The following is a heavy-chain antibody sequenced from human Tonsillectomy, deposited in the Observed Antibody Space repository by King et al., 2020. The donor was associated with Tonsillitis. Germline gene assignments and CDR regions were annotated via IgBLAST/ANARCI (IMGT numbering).Heavy chain of an antibody. V-gene: IGHV3-9*01. CDR3: AKTSSSSEEAYYYINL. Sequence: VQLVESGGGLVQPGRSLRLSCAASGFTFDDYAMHWVRQAPGKGLEWVSGVSWNSGGVGYADSVKGRFTISRDNAKNSLYLQMNSLRTDDTALYYCAKTSSSSEEAYYYINLFRPGTTVTVSS. D-gene: IGHD6-13*01. J-gene: IGHJ6*03. CDR1: GFTFDDYA. CDR2: VSWNSGGV.